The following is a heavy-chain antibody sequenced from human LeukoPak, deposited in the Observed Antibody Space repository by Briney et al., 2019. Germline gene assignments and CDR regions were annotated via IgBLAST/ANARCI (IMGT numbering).Heavy chain of an antibody. D-gene: IGHD2-15*01. CDR3: ATLRLSDHFDY. J-gene: IGHJ4*02. CDR2: ISPSADRT. CDR1: GFTFSSYA. V-gene: IGHV3-23*01. Sequence: GGSLRLSCAASGFTFSSYAMSWVRQAPGKGLEWVSFISPSADRTSNADSVKGRFTISRDNSKNTLYLQMNSLRAEDTAVYYCATLRLSDHFDYWGQGTLVTVSS.